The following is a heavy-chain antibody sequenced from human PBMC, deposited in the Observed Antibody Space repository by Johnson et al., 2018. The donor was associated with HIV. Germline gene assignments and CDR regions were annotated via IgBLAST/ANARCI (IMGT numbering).Heavy chain of an antibody. J-gene: IGHJ3*02. CDR1: GFIFSNYG. V-gene: IGHV3-30*18. CDR2: ISYDGTNK. Sequence: VQLVESGGGVVQPGRSLRLSCAASGFIFSNYGMHWVRQAPGKGLEWVAIISYDGTNKYYADSMKGRFTISRDNSKSTLYLEMNSMRAEDTAVYHCAKDRRVVGGYDAVDSWGQGTMVTVSS. CDR3: AKDRRVVGGYDAVDS. D-gene: IGHD1-26*01.